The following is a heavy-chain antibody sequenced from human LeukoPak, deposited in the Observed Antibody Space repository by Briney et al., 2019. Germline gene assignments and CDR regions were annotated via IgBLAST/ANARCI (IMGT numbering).Heavy chain of an antibody. Sequence: RPSETLSLACTVSGGSISSSRYYWGWIRQPPGKVLEWIGSIYYSGSTYYNPSLKTRVTIFVDTSRNQFSLKLSSVTAADTAVYYCGRRLRGYSYGSYSYFDYWGQGTLGTVSS. CDR2: IYYSGST. CDR1: GGSISSSRYY. J-gene: IGHJ4*02. CDR3: GRRLRGYSYGSYSYFDY. V-gene: IGHV4-39*01. D-gene: IGHD5-18*01.